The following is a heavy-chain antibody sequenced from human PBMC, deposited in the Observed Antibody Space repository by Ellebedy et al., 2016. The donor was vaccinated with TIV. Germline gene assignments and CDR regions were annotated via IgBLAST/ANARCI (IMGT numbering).Heavy chain of an antibody. V-gene: IGHV4-59*01. Sequence: GSLRLSXTVSGGSISSYYWSWIRQPPGKGLEWIGHIYHSGYTNYNPSLKSRVSISVDTSKNQFSLKLSSVTAADTAVYYCARDDCSSTSCYSGFGWFDPWGQGTLVTVSS. CDR1: GGSISSYY. J-gene: IGHJ5*02. D-gene: IGHD2-2*01. CDR2: IYHSGYT. CDR3: ARDDCSSTSCYSGFGWFDP.